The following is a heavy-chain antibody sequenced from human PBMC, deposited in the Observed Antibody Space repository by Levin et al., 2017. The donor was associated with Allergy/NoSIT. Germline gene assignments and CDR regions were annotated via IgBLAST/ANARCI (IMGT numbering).Heavy chain of an antibody. J-gene: IGHJ4*02. V-gene: IGHV1-2*02. CDR1: GYTFTGYY. CDR2: INPKSGGT. CDR3: AKDRGSGRYPVDS. Sequence: ASVKVSCKASGYTFTGYYIHWVRQAPGQGLEWMGWINPKSGGTRYAQNFQGRVTVTSDTSISTAYMELNRLRSDDTAVYYCAKDRGSGRYPVDSWGQGTLVTVSS. D-gene: IGHD6-19*01.